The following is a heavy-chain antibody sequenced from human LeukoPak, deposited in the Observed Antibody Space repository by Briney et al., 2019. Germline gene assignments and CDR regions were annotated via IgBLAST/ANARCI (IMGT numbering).Heavy chain of an antibody. J-gene: IGHJ4*02. CDR1: GYTLTELS. D-gene: IGHD5-12*01. CDR2: FDPEYGAT. CDR3: ATRSPHSGYDSFDY. V-gene: IGHV1-24*01. Sequence: ASVKVSCKVSGYTLTELSIHWVRQAPGRGLEWMGGFDPEYGATIYAQTIQGRVTMTEDTSADTAYIELTSLTSEDTAVYYCATRSPHSGYDSFDYWGQGTLVTVSS.